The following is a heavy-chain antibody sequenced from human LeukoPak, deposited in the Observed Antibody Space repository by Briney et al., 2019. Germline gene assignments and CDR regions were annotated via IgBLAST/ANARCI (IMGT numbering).Heavy chain of an antibody. CDR1: GYTFTSYG. Sequence: GASVKVSCKAPGYTFTSYGISWVRQAPGQGLEWMGWISAYNGNTNYAQKLQGRVTMTTDTSTSTAYMELRSLRSDDTAVYYCARDRAPGAAAGTNYWGQGTLVTVSS. J-gene: IGHJ4*02. CDR2: ISAYNGNT. D-gene: IGHD6-13*01. CDR3: ARDRAPGAAAGTNY. V-gene: IGHV1-18*01.